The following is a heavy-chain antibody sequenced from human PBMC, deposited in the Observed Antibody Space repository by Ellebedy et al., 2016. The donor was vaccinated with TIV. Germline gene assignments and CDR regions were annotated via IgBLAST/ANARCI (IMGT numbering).Heavy chain of an antibody. CDR2: INPNSGGT. V-gene: IGHV1-2*04. CDR1: GYTFTSYY. J-gene: IGHJ5*02. Sequence: ASVKVSCXASGYTFTSYYMHWVRQAPGQGLEWMGWINPNSGGTNYAQKFQGWVTMTRDTSISTAYMELSRLRSDDTAVYYCARGEPVGQLVHWFDPWGQGTLVTVSS. D-gene: IGHD6-6*01. CDR3: ARGEPVGQLVHWFDP.